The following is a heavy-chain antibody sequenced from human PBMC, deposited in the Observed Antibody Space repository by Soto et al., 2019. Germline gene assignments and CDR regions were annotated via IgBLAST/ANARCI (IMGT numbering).Heavy chain of an antibody. J-gene: IGHJ4*02. D-gene: IGHD3-9*01. CDR3: ARGPDSSTGYYGPFEY. Sequence: PGVSLRLSWAALEVEFINYYMDRAPPATGKGLKVVCRIRRKANSYTTVYAASVKGRFIISRDDSMNSVYLQMNSLKTEDTAVYYCARGPDSSTGYYGPFEYWGQGILVTVSS. CDR1: EVEFINYY. V-gene: IGHV3-72*01. CDR2: IRRKANSYTT.